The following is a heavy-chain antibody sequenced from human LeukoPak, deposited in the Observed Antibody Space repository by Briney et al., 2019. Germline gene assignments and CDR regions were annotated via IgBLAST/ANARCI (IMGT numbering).Heavy chain of an antibody. D-gene: IGHD6-25*01. Sequence: PSETLSLTCSVSGAFTSRYHWSWVRQPLGQGLEWIGNIFYSGNSKYNPSLTSRISMSVDTSKTQFSLELTSLAAADTAVYYCTRIDPLGFFDQWGPGTLVTVSS. V-gene: IGHV4-59*12. J-gene: IGHJ4*02. CDR3: TRIDPLGFFDQ. CDR2: IFYSGNS. CDR1: GAFTSRYH.